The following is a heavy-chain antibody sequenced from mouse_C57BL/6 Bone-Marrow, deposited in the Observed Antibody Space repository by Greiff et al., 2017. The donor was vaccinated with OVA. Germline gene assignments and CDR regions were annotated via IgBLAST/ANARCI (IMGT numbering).Heavy chain of an antibody. CDR2: IDPSDSYT. CDR1: GYTFTSYW. CDR3: ARGYYSNYVDY. D-gene: IGHD2-5*01. V-gene: IGHV1-69*01. J-gene: IGHJ2*01. Sequence: QVQLQQPGAELVMPGASVKLSCKASGYTFTSYWMHWVKQRPGQGLEWIGEIDPSDSYTNYNQKFKGKSTLTVDKSSSTAYMQRSSLTSEDAAVYYCARGYYSNYVDYWGQGTTLTVSS.